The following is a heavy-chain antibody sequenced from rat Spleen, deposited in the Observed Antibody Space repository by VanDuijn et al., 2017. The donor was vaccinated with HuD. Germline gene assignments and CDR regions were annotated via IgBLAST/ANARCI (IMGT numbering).Heavy chain of an antibody. D-gene: IGHD1-9*01. CDR3: ARPTTGIPFNY. CDR1: GFTFSSYW. V-gene: IGHV5-19*01. J-gene: IGHJ2*01. Sequence: EVQLVETGGGLVQPGRSLKLSCVASGFTFSSYWMYWIRQAPTKGLEWVTSISPTGATTNYRDSVKGRFTISRDNAKSTLYLQMDSLRSEDTAIYYCARPTTGIPFNYWGQGVMVTVSS. CDR2: ISPTGATT.